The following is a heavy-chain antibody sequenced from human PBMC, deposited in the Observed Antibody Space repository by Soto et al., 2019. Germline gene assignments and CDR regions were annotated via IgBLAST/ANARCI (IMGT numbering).Heavy chain of an antibody. J-gene: IGHJ4*02. D-gene: IGHD6-6*01. Sequence: RSLRPPCAASGCTVISNYMSWVRQAPGKGLEWVSVIYSCGSTYYADSVKGRFTIPRDNSKNTLYLQMNSLRAADTAVYYCARGGAARYFDYWGQGALVTVYS. CDR1: GCTVISNY. CDR3: ARGGAARYFDY. V-gene: IGHV3-53*01. CDR2: IYSCGST.